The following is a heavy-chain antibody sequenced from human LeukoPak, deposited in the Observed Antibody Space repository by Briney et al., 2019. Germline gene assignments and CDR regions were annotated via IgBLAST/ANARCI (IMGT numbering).Heavy chain of an antibody. V-gene: IGHV4-39*01. Sequence: SETLSLTCTVSGGSIRSSSYYWGWIRQPPGKGLEWIGSIYYSGSTNYKPSLRSRVTISVDTSKNQFSLRLSSVTAADTAVYYCARHAGSYYTYNFDYWGQGTLVTVSS. CDR3: ARHAGSYYTYNFDY. J-gene: IGHJ4*02. CDR1: GGSIRSSSYY. CDR2: IYYSGST. D-gene: IGHD3-22*01.